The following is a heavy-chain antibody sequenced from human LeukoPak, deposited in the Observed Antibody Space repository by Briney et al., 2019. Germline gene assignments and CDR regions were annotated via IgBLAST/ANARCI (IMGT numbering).Heavy chain of an antibody. CDR2: IYSGGST. Sequence: GGSLRLSCAASGFTVSSNYMSWVRQAPGKGLEWVSVIYSGGSTYYADSVKGRFTISRDNSKNTLYLQMNSLRAEDTAVYYCAKDKSRRYDFWSGYYTGDFDYWGQGTLVTVSS. D-gene: IGHD3-3*01. CDR3: AKDKSRRYDFWSGYYTGDFDY. CDR1: GFTVSSNY. V-gene: IGHV3-53*01. J-gene: IGHJ4*02.